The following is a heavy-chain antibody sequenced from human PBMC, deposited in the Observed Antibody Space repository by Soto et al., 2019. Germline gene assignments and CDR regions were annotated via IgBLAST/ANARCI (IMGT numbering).Heavy chain of an antibody. J-gene: IGHJ4*02. Sequence: LRLSCAASGFTFSSYWMSWVRQAPGKGLEWVANIKQDGSEKYYVDSVKGRFTISRDNAKNSLYLQMNSLRAEDTAVYYCARDCSSTSCYFSGLDYWGQGTLVTVSS. CDR3: ARDCSSTSCYFSGLDY. CDR2: IKQDGSEK. CDR1: GFTFSSYW. D-gene: IGHD2-2*01. V-gene: IGHV3-7*03.